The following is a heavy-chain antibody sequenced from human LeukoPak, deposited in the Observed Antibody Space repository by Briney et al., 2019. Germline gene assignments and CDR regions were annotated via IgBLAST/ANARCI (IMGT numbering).Heavy chain of an antibody. V-gene: IGHV1-8*01. Sequence: ASVEVSCKASGYTFTSYDINWVRQATGQGLEWMGWMNPNSGNTGYAQKFQGRVTMTRNTSISTAYMELSSLRSEDTAVYYCATRYYYDSSGQDDAFDIWGQGTMVTVSS. D-gene: IGHD3-22*01. CDR3: ATRYYYDSSGQDDAFDI. CDR2: MNPNSGNT. J-gene: IGHJ3*02. CDR1: GYTFTSYD.